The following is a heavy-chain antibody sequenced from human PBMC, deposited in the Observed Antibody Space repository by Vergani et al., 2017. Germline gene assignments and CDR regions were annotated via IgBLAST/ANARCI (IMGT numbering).Heavy chain of an antibody. J-gene: IGHJ6*03. CDR2: INPNSGGT. CDR3: ARDKRSLEIWSDYYYYYMDV. V-gene: IGHV1-2*06. CDR1: GYTFTGYY. D-gene: IGHD3-3*01. Sequence: QVQLVQSGAEVKKPGASVKVSCKASGYTFTGYYMHWVRQAPGQGLEWMGRINPNSGGTNYAQKFQGRVTMTRDTSISPAYMELSRLRSDDTAVYYCARDKRSLEIWSDYYYYYMDVWGKGTTVTVSS.